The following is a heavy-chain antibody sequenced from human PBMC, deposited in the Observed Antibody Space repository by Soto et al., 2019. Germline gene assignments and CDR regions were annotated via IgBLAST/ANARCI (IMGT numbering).Heavy chain of an antibody. CDR1: SDSMNSGVYY. V-gene: IGHV4-31*03. CDR2: IYSNGDT. Sequence: PSETLSLTCSVSSDSMNSGVYYWSWIRHHPGKGLEWIGYIYSNGDTYYNPSLKSRVTISVDTSKNQFSLNLTSVTAADTAVYYCARRGGSSFGYYYYAMDVWGQGTTITV. CDR3: ARRGGSSFGYYYYAMDV. J-gene: IGHJ6*02. D-gene: IGHD6-6*01.